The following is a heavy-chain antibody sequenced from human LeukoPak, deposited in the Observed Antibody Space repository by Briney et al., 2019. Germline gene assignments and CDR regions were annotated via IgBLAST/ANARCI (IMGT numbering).Heavy chain of an antibody. Sequence: SETLSLTCAVYGGSFSGYYWSWIRQPPGKGLEWIGEINHSGSTNYNPSLKSRVTISVDTSKNQFSLKLSSVTAADTAVYYRARLAVIAVAGSDYWGQGTLVTVSS. J-gene: IGHJ4*02. V-gene: IGHV4-34*01. CDR1: GGSFSGYY. D-gene: IGHD6-19*01. CDR2: INHSGST. CDR3: ARLAVIAVAGSDY.